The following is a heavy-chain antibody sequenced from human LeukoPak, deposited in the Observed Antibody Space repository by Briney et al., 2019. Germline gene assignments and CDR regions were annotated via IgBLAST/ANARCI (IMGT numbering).Heavy chain of an antibody. Sequence: PGGSLRLSCAASGFIFSSYEMSWVRQAPGKGLEWVSYISSSGRTMYYADSVKGRFTVSRDNAKNSLYLQMNSLRAEDTAVYYCAKDSGVLRHFDWLSYFDYWGQGTLVTVSS. CDR1: GFIFSSYE. CDR2: ISSSGRTM. J-gene: IGHJ4*02. D-gene: IGHD3-9*01. V-gene: IGHV3-48*03. CDR3: AKDSGVLRHFDWLSYFDY.